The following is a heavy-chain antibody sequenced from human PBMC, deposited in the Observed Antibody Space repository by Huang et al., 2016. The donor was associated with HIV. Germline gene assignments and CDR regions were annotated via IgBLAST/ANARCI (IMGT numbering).Heavy chain of an antibody. CDR2: ISPSSSFI. V-gene: IGHV3-21*01. CDR3: ARDRGQQLSPFDS. Sequence: EVQLVESGGGLVKPGGSLRLSCAASGFSLDSYNMYWVRQTPGKGVKCVSSISPSSSFIDYADSVKGRFSISRDNAKNSLYLQMNNLRGEDTAVYYCARDRGQQLSPFDSWGQGTLVTVSS. CDR1: GFSLDSYN. D-gene: IGHD6-13*01. J-gene: IGHJ4*02.